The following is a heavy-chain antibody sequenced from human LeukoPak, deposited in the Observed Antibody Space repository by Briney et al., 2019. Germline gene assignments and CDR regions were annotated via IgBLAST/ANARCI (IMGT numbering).Heavy chain of an antibody. CDR3: ARDGYFDWLLTPESLGGDY. CDR1: GYTFTSYG. CDR2: ISAYNGNT. V-gene: IGHV1-18*04. J-gene: IGHJ4*02. D-gene: IGHD3-9*01. Sequence: ASVKVSCKASGYTFTSYGISWVRQAPGQGLEWMGWISAYNGNTNYAQKLQGRVTMTTDTSTSTAYMELRSLRSDDTAVYYCARDGYFDWLLTPESLGGDYWGQGTLVTVSS.